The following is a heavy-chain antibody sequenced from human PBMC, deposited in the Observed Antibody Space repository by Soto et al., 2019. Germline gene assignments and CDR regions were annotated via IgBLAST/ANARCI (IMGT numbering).Heavy chain of an antibody. CDR3: ARGPRHLHCSSTSCYRGLGRYNWFDP. CDR2: MYSGGNT. D-gene: IGHD2-2*01. Sequence: PSETLSLTCTVSGGSFSSSTYYWGWIRQPPGKGLEWIGSMYSGGNTYYNPSLKSRVTISVDTSKNQFSLKLSSVTAADTAVYYCARGPRHLHCSSTSCYRGLGRYNWFDPWGQGTLVTVSS. V-gene: IGHV4-39*07. CDR1: GGSFSSSTYY. J-gene: IGHJ5*02.